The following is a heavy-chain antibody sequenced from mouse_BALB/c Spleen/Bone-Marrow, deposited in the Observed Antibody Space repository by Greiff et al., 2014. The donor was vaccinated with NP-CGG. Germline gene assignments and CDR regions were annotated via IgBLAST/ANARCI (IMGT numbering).Heavy chain of an antibody. CDR2: ISNGGGST. J-gene: IGHJ4*01. D-gene: IGHD2-1*01. Sequence: VQLKQSGGGLVQPGGSLKLSCAASGFTFSSYTMSWVRQTPEERLEWVAYISNGGGSTYFPDTVKGRFTISRDNAKNTLYLQMSSLKSEDTAMYYCARQGVYYGKSYYAMDYWGQGTSVTVSS. CDR1: GFTFSSYT. CDR3: ARQGVYYGKSYYAMDY. V-gene: IGHV5-12-2*01.